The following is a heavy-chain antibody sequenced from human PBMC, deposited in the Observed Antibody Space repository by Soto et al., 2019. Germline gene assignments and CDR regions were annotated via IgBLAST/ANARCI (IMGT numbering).Heavy chain of an antibody. CDR3: TTVHGKKEWCLDY. Sequence: PGGSLRLSCAASGFPFNNGWMNWVRQAPGKGLEWVGHIKSKPAGGTTDYAAPVQGRFSISRDDSKNMVFLQMNSLRTEDTAVYYCTTVHGKKEWCLDYWGRGTLVTVSS. D-gene: IGHD3-3*01. V-gene: IGHV3-15*07. CDR1: GFPFNNGW. CDR2: IKSKPAGGTT. J-gene: IGHJ4*02.